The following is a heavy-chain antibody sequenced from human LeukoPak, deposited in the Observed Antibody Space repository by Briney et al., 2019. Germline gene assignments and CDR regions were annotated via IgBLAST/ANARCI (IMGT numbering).Heavy chain of an antibody. CDR3: ATRGSDFWSGFDF. CDR2: FDPENAEI. CDR1: GNTLRELP. V-gene: IGHV1-24*01. J-gene: IGHJ4*02. D-gene: IGHD3-3*01. Sequence: GASVKVSCKLSGNTLRELPIQWVRQAGGKGLEWMAGFDPENAEIVYAQKFQGRVTMTEDTSTNTAYMELTNLTSDDTALYYCATRGSDFWSGFDFWGQGTQVTVSS.